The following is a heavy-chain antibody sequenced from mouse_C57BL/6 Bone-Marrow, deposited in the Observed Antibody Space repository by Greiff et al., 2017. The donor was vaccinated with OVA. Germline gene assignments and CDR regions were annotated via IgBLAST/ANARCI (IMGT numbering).Heavy chain of an antibody. J-gene: IGHJ2*01. CDR3: ARAGGLRGGYFDY. CDR1: GYTFTNYW. CDR2: IYPGGGYT. Sequence: VQGVESGAELVRPGTSVKMSCKASGYTFTNYWIGWAKQRPGHGLEWIGDIYPGGGYTNYNEKFKGKATLTADKSSSTAYMQFSSLTSEDSAIYYCARAGGLRGGYFDYWGQGTTLTVSS. V-gene: IGHV1-63*01. D-gene: IGHD2-4*01.